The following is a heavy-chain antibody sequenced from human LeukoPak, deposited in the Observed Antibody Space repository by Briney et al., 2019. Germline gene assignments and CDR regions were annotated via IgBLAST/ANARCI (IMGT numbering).Heavy chain of an antibody. Sequence: SETLSLTCTVSSGSISSYYWIWIRQPPGKGLEWIGYIYYSGSTNYNPSLKSRVTISVDTSKNQFSLKLSSLPAADTAVYYCARHRVYGGYSDWYSDLCAGGTLVTVSS. V-gene: IGHV4-59*08. D-gene: IGHD4-23*01. CDR3: ARHRVYGGYSDWYSDL. CDR2: IYYSGST. CDR1: SGSISSYY. J-gene: IGHJ2*01.